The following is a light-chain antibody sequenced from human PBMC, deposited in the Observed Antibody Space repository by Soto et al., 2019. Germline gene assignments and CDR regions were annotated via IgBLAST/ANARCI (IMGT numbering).Light chain of an antibody. CDR2: TAS. CDR3: QHLNDYPLT. Sequence: DIKLTQSPSFLSASVGDRVTLTCRASRGIGRHLAWYQQRPGKAPELLIYTASFLQSGVPSRFSGGGSETEFTLTISSLQPEDFATYYCQHLNDYPLTFGGGTKVEI. V-gene: IGKV1-9*01. J-gene: IGKJ4*01. CDR1: RGIGRH.